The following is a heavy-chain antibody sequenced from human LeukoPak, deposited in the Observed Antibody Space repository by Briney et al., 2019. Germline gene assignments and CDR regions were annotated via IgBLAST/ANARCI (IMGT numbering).Heavy chain of an antibody. J-gene: IGHJ4*02. CDR2: IYYSGST. Sequence: SETLSPTCTVSGGSISSGDYYWSWICQPPGKGLEWIGYIYYSGSTYYNPSLKSRVTISVDTSKNQFSLKLSSVTAADTVVYDGAGIRDGPLRYEDYWGQGTLVTVSS. D-gene: IGHD4-17*01. CDR1: GGSISSGDYY. CDR3: AGIRDGPLRYEDY. V-gene: IGHV4-30-4*01.